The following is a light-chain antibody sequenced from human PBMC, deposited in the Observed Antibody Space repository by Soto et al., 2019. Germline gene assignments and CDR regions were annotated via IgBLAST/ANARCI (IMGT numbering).Light chain of an antibody. CDR3: QQYNNWPLT. CDR1: QSVDSN. CDR2: GAS. V-gene: IGKV3-15*01. Sequence: EIVLTQSPGTLSFSPGERGTLSCRASQSVDSNLAWYQHKPGQAPRLLIYGASIRATGIPARFSGSGSGTEFTLTISSLQSEDFAVYYCQQYNNWPLTFGGGTKVDIK. J-gene: IGKJ4*01.